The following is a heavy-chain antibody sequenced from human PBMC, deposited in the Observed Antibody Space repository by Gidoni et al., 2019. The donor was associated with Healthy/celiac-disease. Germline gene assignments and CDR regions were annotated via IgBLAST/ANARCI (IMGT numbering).Heavy chain of an antibody. CDR2: ISSSGSTR. CDR3: ARDNFPTTVVTPYNWFDP. Sequence: QVQLVESGGGLVKPGGSLRLSCAASGFTFSDYYMSWIRQAPGKGLEWVSYISSSGSTRYYADSVKGRFTISRDNAKNSLYLQMNSLRAEDTAVYYCARDNFPTTVVTPYNWFDPWGQGTLVTVSS. D-gene: IGHD4-17*01. J-gene: IGHJ5*02. V-gene: IGHV3-11*01. CDR1: GFTFSDYY.